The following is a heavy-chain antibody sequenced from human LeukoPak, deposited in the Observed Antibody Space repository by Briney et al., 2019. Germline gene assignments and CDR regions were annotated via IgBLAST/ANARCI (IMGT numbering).Heavy chain of an antibody. CDR3: ARDRPLGVGEYGDAFDI. D-gene: IGHD2-8*02. V-gene: IGHV1-69*13. CDR1: GGTFSSYA. CDR2: IIPIFGTA. J-gene: IGHJ3*02. Sequence: SVKVSCKASGGTFSSYAISWVRQAPGQGLEWMGGIIPIFGTANYAQKFQGRVTITADESTSTAYMELNSLRSEDTAVYYCARDRPLGVGEYGDAFDIWGQGTMVTVSS.